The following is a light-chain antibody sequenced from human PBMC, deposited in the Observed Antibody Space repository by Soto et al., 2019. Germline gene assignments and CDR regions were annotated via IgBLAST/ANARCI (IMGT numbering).Light chain of an antibody. CDR3: QQANSFPPT. J-gene: IGKJ3*01. CDR2: AAS. V-gene: IGKV1-12*01. Sequence: DIQMTQSPSSVSASVGDRVTITCRASQGISSWLVWYQQKPGKAPKLLIYAASSLQSVVPSRFSGSGSGTDFTLTISSLQPEDFATYYCQQANSFPPTFGPGTKVDIK. CDR1: QGISSW.